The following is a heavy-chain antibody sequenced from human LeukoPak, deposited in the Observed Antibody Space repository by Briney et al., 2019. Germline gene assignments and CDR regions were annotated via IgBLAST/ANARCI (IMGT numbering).Heavy chain of an antibody. CDR1: GGSISSYY. Sequence: SETLSLTCTVSGGSISSYYWSWIRQPPGKGLEWIGYIYYSGSTNYNPSLKSRVTISVDTSKNRFSLKLSSVTAADTAVYYCARQHCSSTSCYDAFDIWGQGTMVTVSS. D-gene: IGHD2-2*01. J-gene: IGHJ3*02. V-gene: IGHV4-59*08. CDR3: ARQHCSSTSCYDAFDI. CDR2: IYYSGST.